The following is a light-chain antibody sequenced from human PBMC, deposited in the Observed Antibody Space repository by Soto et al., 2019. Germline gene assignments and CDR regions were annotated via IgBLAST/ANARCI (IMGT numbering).Light chain of an antibody. J-gene: IGKJ1*01. CDR1: QRITTY. CDR3: HQSYSPLWT. V-gene: IGKV1-39*01. CDR2: AAS. Sequence: DIQMTQTPSSLSASVGDRVTITCRASQRITTYLNWYQQKPGNAPKVLIYAASSLQSGVPSRFSGSGSGTDFTLTISRLQPEDFATYYRHQSYSPLWTFGQGTKVEIK.